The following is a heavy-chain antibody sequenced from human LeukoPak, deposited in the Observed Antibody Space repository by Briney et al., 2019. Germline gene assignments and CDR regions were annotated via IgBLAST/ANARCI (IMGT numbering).Heavy chain of an antibody. V-gene: IGHV1-18*04. CDR3: ARSILTGYYPGGYYFDY. Sequence: ASVKVSCKASGYTFTSYGISWVRQAPGQGLEWMGWIRAYNGNTNYAQKLQGRVTMTTDTSTSTAYMELRSLRSDDTAVYYCARSILTGYYPGGYYFDYWGQGTLVTVSS. D-gene: IGHD3-9*01. J-gene: IGHJ4*02. CDR1: GYTFTSYG. CDR2: IRAYNGNT.